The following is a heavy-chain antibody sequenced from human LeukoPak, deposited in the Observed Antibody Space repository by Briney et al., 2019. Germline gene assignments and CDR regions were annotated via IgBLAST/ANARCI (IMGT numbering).Heavy chain of an antibody. CDR2: MNPNSGNT. Sequence: ASVKVSCKASGYTFTSYDINWVRQATGQGLEWMGWMNPNSGNTGYAQKFQGRVTMTRNTSISTAYMELSSLRSEDTAVYYCATSWVPDSSSWGWFDPWGQGTLVTVSS. CDR1: GYTFTSYD. D-gene: IGHD6-13*01. CDR3: ATSWVPDSSSWGWFDP. V-gene: IGHV1-8*01. J-gene: IGHJ5*02.